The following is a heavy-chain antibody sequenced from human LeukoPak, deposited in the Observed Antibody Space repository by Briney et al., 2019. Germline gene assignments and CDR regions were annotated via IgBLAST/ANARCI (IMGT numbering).Heavy chain of an antibody. D-gene: IGHD3-9*01. Sequence: GESRKISCKGSGYSFTSYWIGWVRQMPGKGLEWMGIIYPGDSDTRYSPSFQGQVTISADKSISTAYLQWSSLKASDTAMYYCARQPYYYDILTGYYTTHFDYWGQGTLVTVSS. CDR1: GYSFTSYW. J-gene: IGHJ4*02. CDR3: ARQPYYYDILTGYYTTHFDY. V-gene: IGHV5-51*01. CDR2: IYPGDSDT.